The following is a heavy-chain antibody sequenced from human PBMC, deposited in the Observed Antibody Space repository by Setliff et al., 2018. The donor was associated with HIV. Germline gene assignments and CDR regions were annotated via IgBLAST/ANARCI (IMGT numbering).Heavy chain of an antibody. J-gene: IGHJ4*02. D-gene: IGHD6-6*01. CDR1: GFAFSDNW. Sequence: PGGSLRLSCTASGFAFSDNWIHWVRQVPGKGLVWVSHISPDATIAGSGDSVKGRFTMSRDNSKNTLNLQMNSLRAEDTAVYYCASGYSSSSPRRDYWGQGTLVTVSS. CDR3: ASGYSSSSPRRDY. CDR2: ISPDATIA. V-gene: IGHV3-74*01.